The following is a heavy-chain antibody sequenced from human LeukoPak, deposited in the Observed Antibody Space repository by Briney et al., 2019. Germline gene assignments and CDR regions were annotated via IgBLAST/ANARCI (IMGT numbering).Heavy chain of an antibody. Sequence: GGSLRLSCAASGFTFSSYGMHWVRQAPGKGLEWVAFIRYDGSNKYYADSVKGRFTISRDNSKNTLYLQMNSLRAEDTAVYYCAKDSRDSYSGSYFPYWGQGTLVTVSP. D-gene: IGHD1-26*01. CDR2: IRYDGSNK. J-gene: IGHJ4*02. CDR1: GFTFSSYG. CDR3: AKDSRDSYSGSYFPY. V-gene: IGHV3-30*02.